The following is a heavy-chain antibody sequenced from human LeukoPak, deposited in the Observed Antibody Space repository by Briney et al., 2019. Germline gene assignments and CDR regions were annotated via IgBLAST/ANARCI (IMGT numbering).Heavy chain of an antibody. CDR1: GFTFSTYS. D-gene: IGHD6-19*01. J-gene: IGHJ4*02. CDR3: ARASRNVYTSAWYMDY. Sequence: GGSLRLSCAPSGFTFSTYSMNWVRQAPGKGLEWVSYISSGSSTIYYADSMKGRFTISRDNAKNSLYLQMNSLRAEDTAVYYCARASRNVYTSAWYMDYWGKGTLVTVSS. CDR2: ISSGSSTI. V-gene: IGHV3-48*01.